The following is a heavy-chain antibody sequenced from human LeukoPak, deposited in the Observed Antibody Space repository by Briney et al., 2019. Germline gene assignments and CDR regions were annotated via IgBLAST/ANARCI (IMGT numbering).Heavy chain of an antibody. Sequence: SETLSLTCTVSGGSISSSSYYWGWIRQPPGKGLEWIGSIYYSGSTYYNPSLKSRVTISVDTSKNQFSLKLSSVTAADTAVYYCARGGAVNAFDIWGQGTRVTVSS. J-gene: IGHJ3*02. CDR3: ARGGAVNAFDI. CDR2: IYYSGST. V-gene: IGHV4-39*01. CDR1: GGSISSSSYY. D-gene: IGHD6-19*01.